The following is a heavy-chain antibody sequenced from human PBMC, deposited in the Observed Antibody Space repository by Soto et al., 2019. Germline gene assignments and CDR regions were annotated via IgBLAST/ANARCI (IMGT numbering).Heavy chain of an antibody. V-gene: IGHV3-66*01. Sequence: GGSLRLSCTASGFTVSSKYMSWVRQAPGKGLEWVSVIYSGGTTYYADSVKDRFTIPRDNSKNTLYLQMNSLRDEDTAVYYCATPPSYYAMDVWGQGTTVTV. CDR3: ATPPSYYAMDV. CDR2: IYSGGTT. CDR1: GFTVSSKY. J-gene: IGHJ6*02.